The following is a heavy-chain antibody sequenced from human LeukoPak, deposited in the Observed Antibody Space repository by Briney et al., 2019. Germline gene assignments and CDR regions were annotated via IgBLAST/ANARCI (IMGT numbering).Heavy chain of an antibody. V-gene: IGHV4-38-2*02. CDR1: GGSISSGSY. CDR2: INYNGNM. Sequence: SETLSLTCTVSGGSISSGSYWGWIRQSPGKGLEWFATINYNGNMYYSPSLRSRVTISVDTSKNQFSLKLSSVTAADTAVYYCASDSAGGAYYFDYWGQGTLVTVSS. D-gene: IGHD4-23*01. J-gene: IGHJ4*02. CDR3: ASDSAGGAYYFDY.